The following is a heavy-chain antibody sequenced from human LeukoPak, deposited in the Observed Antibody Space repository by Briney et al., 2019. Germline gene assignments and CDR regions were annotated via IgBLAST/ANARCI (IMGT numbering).Heavy chain of an antibody. Sequence: SETLSLACAVYGGSFSGYYWNWIRQPPGKGLEWIGEINHSGRTKYNPSLKSRVTISVDTSKNQFSLILSSVTAADTAVYYCARGQFQRDYWGQGTLVTVSS. J-gene: IGHJ4*02. CDR3: ARGQFQRDY. V-gene: IGHV4-34*01. CDR2: INHSGRT. CDR1: GGSFSGYY. D-gene: IGHD5-24*01.